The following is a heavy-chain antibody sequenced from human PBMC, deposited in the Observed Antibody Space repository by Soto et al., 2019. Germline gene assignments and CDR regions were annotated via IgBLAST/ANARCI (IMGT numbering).Heavy chain of an antibody. CDR3: AHRPQALGGPSFDY. D-gene: IGHD2-15*01. CDR2: IYWDDNK. V-gene: IGHV2-5*06. CDR1: GFSLSTNGVG. Sequence: QITLKESGPPLVKPTQTLTLTCTFSGFSLSTNGVGVAWIRQPPGKALEWLAVIYWDDNKRYRPSLTTRLTITRDTSKNHVVLTMTNMDPVDTATYYCAHRPQALGGPSFDYGGQGTLDTVSS. J-gene: IGHJ4*02.